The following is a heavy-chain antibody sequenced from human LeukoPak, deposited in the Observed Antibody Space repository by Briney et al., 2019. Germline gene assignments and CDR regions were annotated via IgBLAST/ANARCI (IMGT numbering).Heavy chain of an antibody. CDR2: ISNSGGST. V-gene: IGHV3-23*01. CDR3: AKEGFDS. J-gene: IGHJ4*02. CDR1: GLTIGSRY. Sequence: GGSLRLSCVASGLTIGSRYMNWVRQAPGKGLEWVSSISNSGGSTYYADSVKGRFTISRDDSKNTLYLQMNSLRAEDTAVYYCAKEGFDSWGQGTLVTVSS.